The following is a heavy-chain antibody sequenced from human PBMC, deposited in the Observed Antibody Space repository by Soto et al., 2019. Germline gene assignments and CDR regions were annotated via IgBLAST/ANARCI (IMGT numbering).Heavy chain of an antibody. CDR3: ARAGYYDILTGVIGAYGMDV. CDR2: IYYSGST. D-gene: IGHD3-9*01. V-gene: IGHV4-31*03. J-gene: IGHJ6*02. Sequence: SETLSLTFTVSGGSISSGGYYWSWIRQHPGKGLEWIGYIYYSGSTYYNPSLKSRVTISVDTSKNQFSLKLSSVTAADTAVYYCARAGYYDILTGVIGAYGMDVWGQGTTVTVSS. CDR1: GGSISSGGYY.